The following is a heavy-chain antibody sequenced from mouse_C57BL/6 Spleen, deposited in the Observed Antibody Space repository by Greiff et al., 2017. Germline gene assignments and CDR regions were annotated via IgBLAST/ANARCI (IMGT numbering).Heavy chain of an antibody. CDR3: TTESHYAY. CDR1: GFNIKDDY. V-gene: IGHV14-4*01. D-gene: IGHD2-5*01. CDR2: IDPENGDT. J-gene: IGHJ2*01. Sequence: VQLQQSGAELVRPGASVKLSCTASGFNIKDDYMHWVKQRHEQGLEWIGWIDPENGDTEYASKFQGKATITADTSSNTAYLQLSSLTSEDTAVYYCTTESHYAYWGQGTPLTVSS.